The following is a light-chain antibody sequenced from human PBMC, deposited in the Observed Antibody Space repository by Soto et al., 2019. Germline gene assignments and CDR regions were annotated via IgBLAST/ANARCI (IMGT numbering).Light chain of an antibody. CDR1: QSISTY. CDR3: QQSDSVPLT. J-gene: IGKJ3*01. Sequence: IQMTQSPSSLSASVGDRVTITCRASQSISTYLNWYQQRPGKAPNLLIYAASSLQSGVPSTFSGSGSGTDFTLTIDGLQPEDFATYYCQQSDSVPLTFGPGTKVDI. V-gene: IGKV1-39*01. CDR2: AAS.